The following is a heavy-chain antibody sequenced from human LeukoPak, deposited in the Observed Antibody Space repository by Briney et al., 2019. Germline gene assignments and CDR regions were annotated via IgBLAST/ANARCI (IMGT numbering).Heavy chain of an antibody. CDR1: GYTFTGYY. V-gene: IGHV1-2*02. CDR2: INPNSGGT. CDR3: ARETGIAAREGFDY. Sequence: ASVKVSCKASGYTFTGYYMHWVRQAPGQGLEWMGWINPNSGGTNYAQKFQGRVTMTRDTSISTAYMELSRLRSDDTAVYYCARETGIAAREGFDYWGQGTLVTVSS. J-gene: IGHJ4*02. D-gene: IGHD6-6*01.